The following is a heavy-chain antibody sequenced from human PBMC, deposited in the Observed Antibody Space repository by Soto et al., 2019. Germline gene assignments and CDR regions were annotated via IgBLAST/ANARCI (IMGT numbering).Heavy chain of an antibody. Sequence: PGGSLRLSCAASGFKFSTFWMSWVRQAPGKGLERVANIKHDGGEKYHVDSVRGRFTISRDNAKNSLYLQMSSLIAEDTSVYYCARVLSTYFKPYGEDQWGQGTLVTVSS. D-gene: IGHD4-17*01. CDR1: GFKFSTFW. J-gene: IGHJ4*02. CDR3: ARVLSTYFKPYGEDQ. CDR2: IKHDGGEK. V-gene: IGHV3-7*01.